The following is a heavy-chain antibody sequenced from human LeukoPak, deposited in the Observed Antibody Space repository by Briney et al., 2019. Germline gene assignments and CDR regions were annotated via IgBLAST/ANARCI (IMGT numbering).Heavy chain of an antibody. J-gene: IGHJ4*02. D-gene: IGHD1-1*01. CDR1: GGSISSYY. CDR2: IYTSGST. Sequence: PSETLSLTCTVSGGSISSYYWSWIRQPPGEGLEWIGYIYTSGSTNYNPSLKSRVTISVDTSKNQFSLKLSSVTAADTAVYYCARLRGGGNGGLDYWGQGTLVTVSS. CDR3: ARLRGGGNGGLDY. V-gene: IGHV4-4*09.